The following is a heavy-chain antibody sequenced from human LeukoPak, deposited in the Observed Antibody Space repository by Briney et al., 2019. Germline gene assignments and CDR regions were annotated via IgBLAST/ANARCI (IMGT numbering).Heavy chain of an antibody. D-gene: IGHD5-24*01. Sequence: PSETLYLTCAVSGGSMSSGGYSWSWIRQPPGKGLEWIGYIYHSGSIYYNPSLKSRVTISVDRSKNQFSLKLSSVTAADTAVYYCARAVRDGYNVDNTVRYYFDYWGQGTLVTVSS. J-gene: IGHJ4*02. CDR3: ARAVRDGYNVDNTVRYYFDY. CDR2: IYHSGSI. V-gene: IGHV4-30-2*01. CDR1: GGSMSSGGYS.